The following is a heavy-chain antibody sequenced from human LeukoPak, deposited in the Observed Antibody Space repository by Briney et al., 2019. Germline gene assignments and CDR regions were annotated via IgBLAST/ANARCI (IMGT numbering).Heavy chain of an antibody. CDR3: ARHDHRYSSGRFDY. V-gene: IGHV4-59*01. CDR1: GGSINTYY. CDR2: ISYSGST. Sequence: PSETLSLTCTVSGGSINTYYWSWLRQPPGKGLEWIGFISYSGSTNYNPSLRGRVTISVDTSKNQFSLKLSSVTAADTAVYYCARHDHRYSSGRFDYWGQGTLVTVSS. D-gene: IGHD5-18*01. J-gene: IGHJ4*02.